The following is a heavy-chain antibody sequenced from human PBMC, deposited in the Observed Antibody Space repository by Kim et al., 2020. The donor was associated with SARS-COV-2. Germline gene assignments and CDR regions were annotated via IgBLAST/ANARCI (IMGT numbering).Heavy chain of an antibody. CDR2: ISSSSSYT. V-gene: IGHV3-11*05. CDR1: GFTFSDYY. Sequence: GGSLRLSCAASGFTFSDYYMSWIRQAPGKGLEWVSYISSSSSYTNYADSVKGRFTISRDNAKNSLYLQMNSLRAEDTAVYYCARDTMNTEIIVGATVDYWGQGTLVTVSS. J-gene: IGHJ4*02. D-gene: IGHD1-26*01. CDR3: ARDTMNTEIIVGATVDY.